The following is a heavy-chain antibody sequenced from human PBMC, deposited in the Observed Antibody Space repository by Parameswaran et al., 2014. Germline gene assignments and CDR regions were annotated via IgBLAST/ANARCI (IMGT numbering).Heavy chain of an antibody. J-gene: IGHJ6*02. D-gene: IGHD1-1*01. V-gene: IGHV3-48*02. Sequence: WIRQPHGKGLEWVSYISSSSSTIYYADSVKGRFTISRDNAKNSLYLQMNSLRDEDTAVYYCARERARYSWTTYGMDVWGQGTTVTVSS. CDR3: ARERARYSWTTYGMDV. CDR2: ISSSSSTI.